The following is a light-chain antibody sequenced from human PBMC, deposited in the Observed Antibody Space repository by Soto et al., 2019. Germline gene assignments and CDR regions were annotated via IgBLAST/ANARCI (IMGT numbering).Light chain of an antibody. CDR2: AAS. Sequence: DIQMTQSPSSLSASVGDRVSVTCRASQSISTFLNWYQQRPGEAPKLLIYAASSLQSGVPSRFSGSGSGADFTLTIGSLQPDDFATYYCQQSYTTPRTFGLRTKVEVK. V-gene: IGKV1-39*01. CDR3: QQSYTTPRT. CDR1: QSISTF. J-gene: IGKJ1*01.